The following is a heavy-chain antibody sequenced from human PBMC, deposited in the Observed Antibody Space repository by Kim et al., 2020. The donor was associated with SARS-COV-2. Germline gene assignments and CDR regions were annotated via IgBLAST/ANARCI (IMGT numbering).Heavy chain of an antibody. CDR3: ARHLRGGIAEAGGYYFDY. CDR2: IYYSGST. CDR1: GGSISSSSYY. Sequence: SETLSLTCTVSGGSISSSSYYWGWIRQPPGKGLEWIGSIYYSGSTYYNPSLKSRVTISVDTSKNQFSLKLSSVTAADTAVYYCARHLRGGIAEAGGYYFDYWGQGTLVTVST. V-gene: IGHV4-39*01. J-gene: IGHJ4*02. D-gene: IGHD6-19*01.